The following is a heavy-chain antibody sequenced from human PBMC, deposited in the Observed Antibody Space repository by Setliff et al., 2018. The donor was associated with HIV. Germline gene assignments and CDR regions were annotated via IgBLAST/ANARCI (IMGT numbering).Heavy chain of an antibody. CDR3: ARAPTDYYDSSGFLLVDKIYYYYGMDV. V-gene: IGHV4-4*02. J-gene: IGHJ6*02. CDR2: IYHSGTT. D-gene: IGHD3-22*01. Sequence: PSETLSLTCAVSGGAIDDINWWNWVRQSPGKGLEWIGEIYHSGTTNYNPSLKSRVTISVDKSKNQFSLKLSSVTAADTAVYYCARAPTDYYDSSGFLLVDKIYYYYGMDVWGQGTTVTVSS. CDR1: GGAIDDINW.